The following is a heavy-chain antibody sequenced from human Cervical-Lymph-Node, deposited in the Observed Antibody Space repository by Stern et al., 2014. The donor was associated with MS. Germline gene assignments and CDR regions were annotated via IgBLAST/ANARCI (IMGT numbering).Heavy chain of an antibody. D-gene: IGHD6-13*01. J-gene: IGHJ4*02. CDR2: IYGDDDK. Sequence: QVTLRESGPTLVKPTQTLTLTCTFSGFSLSTSGVGVGWIRQPPGKALEWLALIYGDDDKRYSPSLKSRLTITKDTSKNQVVLTMTNMDPVDTATYYCAVRLTLYSTSWYSMHYFDYWGQGTLVTVSS. CDR3: AVRLTLYSTSWYSMHYFDY. V-gene: IGHV2-5*02. CDR1: GFSLSTSGVG.